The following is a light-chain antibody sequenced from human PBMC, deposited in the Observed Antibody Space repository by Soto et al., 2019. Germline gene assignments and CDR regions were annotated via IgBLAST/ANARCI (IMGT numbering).Light chain of an antibody. CDR3: QQLDSYPIT. V-gene: IGKV1-9*01. Sequence: DIQLTQSPSFLSASVGVRVTITCRASQGISSFLAWYQEKPGEAPKLLIYDASTLQSGVPSRFSGSGSGTEFTLTISSLQPEDFATYYCQQLDSYPITFGQGTRLEIK. J-gene: IGKJ5*01. CDR1: QGISSF. CDR2: DAS.